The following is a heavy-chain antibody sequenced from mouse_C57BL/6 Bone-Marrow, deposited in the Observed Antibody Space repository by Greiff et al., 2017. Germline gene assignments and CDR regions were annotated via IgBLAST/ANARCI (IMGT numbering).Heavy chain of an antibody. V-gene: IGHV1-81*01. J-gene: IGHJ2*01. CDR2: IYPRSGNT. Sequence: LVESGAELARPGASVKLSCKASGYTFTSYGISWVKQRTGQGLEWIGEIYPRSGNTYYNEKFKGKATLTADKSSSTAYMELRSLTSEDSAVYFCARGRLLIGYWGQGTTLTVSS. CDR3: ARGRLLIGY. D-gene: IGHD1-2*01. CDR1: GYTFTSYG.